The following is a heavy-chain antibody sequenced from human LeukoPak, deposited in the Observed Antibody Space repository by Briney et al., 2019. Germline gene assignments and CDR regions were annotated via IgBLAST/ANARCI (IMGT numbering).Heavy chain of an antibody. CDR3: AKGFRIGYSAHFDY. J-gene: IGHJ4*02. V-gene: IGHV3-23*01. D-gene: IGHD2-21*01. CDR2: IYEDGGTT. Sequence: GGSLRLSCVGSGFTFRSHAMSWVRQAPEKGLEFVSGIYEDGGTTYYADSVKGRFSISRDNSKNTLYLQMDSLRGEDTAVYYCAKGFRIGYSAHFDYWGQGALVTVSS. CDR1: GFTFRSHA.